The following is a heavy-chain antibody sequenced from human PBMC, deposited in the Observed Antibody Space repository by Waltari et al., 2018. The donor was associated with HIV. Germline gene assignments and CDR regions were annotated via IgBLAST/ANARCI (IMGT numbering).Heavy chain of an antibody. CDR1: GFSFRTYA. D-gene: IGHD4-17*01. V-gene: IGHV3-23*04. CDR3: ARHGDYAEVRGYLDH. CDR2: ISASGDTA. J-gene: IGHJ4*02. Sequence: EVQLVESGGGLVPPGGSLRLSCAAPGFSFRTYAVPWVRQAPGKGLQWLSSISASGDTADYADSVKGRFSISRDNSKNTLHLQMNSLRVEDTAVYYCARHGDYAEVRGYLDHWGLGTLVTVTS.